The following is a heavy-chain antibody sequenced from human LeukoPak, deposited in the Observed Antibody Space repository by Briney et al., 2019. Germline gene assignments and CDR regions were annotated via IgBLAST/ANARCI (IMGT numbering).Heavy chain of an antibody. CDR1: GGTFSSYA. CDR3: AREIVGVYYFDY. CDR2: IIPIFGTA. J-gene: IGHJ4*02. Sequence: SVKVSCKASGGTFSSYAISWVRQAPGQGLEWMGGIIPIFGTANYAQKFQGRVTITADESTSTAYMELSSLRSEDTAVYYCAREIVGVYYFDYWGQGTLVTVSS. V-gene: IGHV1-69*13. D-gene: IGHD1-26*01.